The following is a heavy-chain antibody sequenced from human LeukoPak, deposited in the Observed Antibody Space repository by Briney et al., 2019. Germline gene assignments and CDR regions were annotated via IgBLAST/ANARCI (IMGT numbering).Heavy chain of an antibody. CDR1: GYTFTSYG. V-gene: IGHV1-18*01. D-gene: IGHD3-3*01. Sequence: GASVKVSCKASGYTFTSYGISWVRQAPGQGLEWMGWISAYNGNTNYAQKLQGRVTMTTDTSTSTAYMELRSLRSDDTAVYYCARVARFLEWLLSSGYYYMDVWGKGTTVTVSS. CDR2: ISAYNGNT. J-gene: IGHJ6*03. CDR3: ARVARFLEWLLSSGYYYMDV.